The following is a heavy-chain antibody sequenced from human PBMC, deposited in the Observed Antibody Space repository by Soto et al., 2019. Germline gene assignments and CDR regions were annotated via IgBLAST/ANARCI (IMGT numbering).Heavy chain of an antibody. CDR2: TWYDGSNN. Sequence: QVQLVESGGDVVQPGRSLRLACAASGFTFMSYGMHWVRQAPGKGLEWVALTWYDGSNNYYADSVKGRFTISRDNSKNNLYLQMNSLRAEDTAVYYCARDQGGYFDYWGQGTLVTVSS. V-gene: IGHV3-33*01. CDR1: GFTFMSYG. J-gene: IGHJ4*02. CDR3: ARDQGGYFDY.